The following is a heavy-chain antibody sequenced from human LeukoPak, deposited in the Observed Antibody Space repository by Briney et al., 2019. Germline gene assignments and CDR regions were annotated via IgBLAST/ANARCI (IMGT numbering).Heavy chain of an antibody. Sequence: PSETLSLTCGVYGASSSNYYLNWIRQPPGKGLEWIGETTHDGRTNYSPSLRGRATISGDTSKSQFSLKLYSVTAADTAVYYCAPIYGDFSDFDYWGLGTLVTVSS. CDR1: GASSSNYY. J-gene: IGHJ4*02. V-gene: IGHV4-34*01. D-gene: IGHD2-21*02. CDR3: APIYGDFSDFDY. CDR2: TTHDGRT.